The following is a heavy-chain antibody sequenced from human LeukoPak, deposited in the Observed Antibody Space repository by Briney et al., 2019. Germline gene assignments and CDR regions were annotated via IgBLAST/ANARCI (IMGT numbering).Heavy chain of an antibody. V-gene: IGHV5-51*01. CDR3: ARRDGTTVYWYFDL. D-gene: IGHD1-7*01. CDR1: GDSFPSQW. Sequence: GESLKISCKASGDSFPSQWIAWVPQMPGRGLEWMGIINPDDSDIRYNPSFQGQVTISADRSLNTAYLQWSSLKASDTAMYYCARRDGTTVYWYFDLWGRGTLVTVSS. J-gene: IGHJ2*01. CDR2: INPDDSDI.